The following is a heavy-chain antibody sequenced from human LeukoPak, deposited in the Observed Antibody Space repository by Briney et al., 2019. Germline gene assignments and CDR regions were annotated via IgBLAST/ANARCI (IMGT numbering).Heavy chain of an antibody. CDR3: GRVAPGYFDY. CDR2: ISSSGSTI. CDR1: GFTFSSYS. V-gene: IGHV3-48*04. J-gene: IGHJ4*02. Sequence: GGSLRLSCAASGFTFSSYSMNWVRQAPGKGLEWVSYISSSGSTIYYADSVKGRFTISRDNAKNSLYLQMNSLRAEDTAVYYCGRVAPGYFDYWGQGTLVTVSS.